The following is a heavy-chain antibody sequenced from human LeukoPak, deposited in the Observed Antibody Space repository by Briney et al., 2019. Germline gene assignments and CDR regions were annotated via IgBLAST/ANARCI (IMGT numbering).Heavy chain of an antibody. V-gene: IGHV1-69*01. CDR2: IIPIFGTA. Sequence: SVKVSCKASGGTFSSYAISWVRQAPGQGLERMGGIIPIFGTANYAQKFQGRVTVTADESTSTAYMELSSLRSEDTAVYYCAREQLSGYSSGWYPDYWGQGTLVTVSS. CDR3: AREQLSGYSSGWYPDY. D-gene: IGHD6-19*01. CDR1: GGTFSSYA. J-gene: IGHJ4*02.